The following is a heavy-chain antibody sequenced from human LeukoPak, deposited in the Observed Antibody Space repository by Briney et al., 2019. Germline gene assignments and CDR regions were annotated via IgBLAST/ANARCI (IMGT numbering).Heavy chain of an antibody. D-gene: IGHD1-14*01. V-gene: IGHV5-51*01. CDR2: IYPGDSDT. CDR3: ARPWRKGGRTIDAFDI. Sequence: GESLKISCKGSGYSFTSYWIGWVRQMPGKGLEWMGIIYPGDSDTRYSPSFQGQVTISADKSISTAYLQWSSLKASDTAMYYCARPWRKGGRTIDAFDIWGQGTMVTVSS. CDR1: GYSFTSYW. J-gene: IGHJ3*02.